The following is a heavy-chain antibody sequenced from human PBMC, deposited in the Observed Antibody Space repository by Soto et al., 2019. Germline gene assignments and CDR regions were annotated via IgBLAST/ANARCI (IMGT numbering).Heavy chain of an antibody. CDR3: ARADYGDYGGYYFDY. Sequence: SETLSLTCAVYGGSFSGYYWSWIRQPPGKGLEWIGEINHSGSTNYNPSLKSRVTISVDTSKNQFSLKLSSVTAADTAVYYCARADYGDYGGYYFDYWGQGTLVTVSS. CDR2: INHSGST. V-gene: IGHV4-34*01. J-gene: IGHJ4*02. D-gene: IGHD4-17*01. CDR1: GGSFSGYY.